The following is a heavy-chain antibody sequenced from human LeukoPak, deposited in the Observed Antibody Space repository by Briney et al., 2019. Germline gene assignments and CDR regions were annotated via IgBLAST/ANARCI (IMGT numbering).Heavy chain of an antibody. D-gene: IGHD6-6*01. J-gene: IGHJ5*02. Sequence: SETLSLTCTVSGGSISSYYWSWLRQPPGKGLEWIGYIYYSGSTNYNASLKSRVTISVDTSKNHFSLQLSSVTAADTPVYYCARAYSSSPINWFDPWGQGTLVTVSS. V-gene: IGHV4-59*01. CDR3: ARAYSSSPINWFDP. CDR2: IYYSGST. CDR1: GGSISSYY.